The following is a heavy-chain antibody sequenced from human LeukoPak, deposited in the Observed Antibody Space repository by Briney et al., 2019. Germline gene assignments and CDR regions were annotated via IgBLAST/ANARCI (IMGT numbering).Heavy chain of an antibody. D-gene: IGHD2-21*02. J-gene: IGHJ4*02. CDR2: INYGGSDR. CDR3: TRGDPDY. V-gene: IGHV3-7*01. Sequence: GGSLRLSCAASGFTFSGYWMQWVRQAPGKGLQWVANINYGGSDRYYVASVKGRFTLSRDNANTSLYMQLTSLPVEDTAVYYCTRGDPDYWGQGTVVTVSS. CDR1: GFTFSGYW.